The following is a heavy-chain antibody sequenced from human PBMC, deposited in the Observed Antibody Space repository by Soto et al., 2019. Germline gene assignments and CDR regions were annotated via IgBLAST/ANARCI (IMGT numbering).Heavy chain of an antibody. CDR2: ISSSSSYI. J-gene: IGHJ5*02. V-gene: IGHV3-21*01. CDR3: ARDTNLSSGWVVVALRFDP. Sequence: PGGSLRLSCAASGFTFSSYSMNWVRQAPGKGLEWVSSISSSSSYIYYADSVKGRFTISRDNAKNSLYLQMNSLRAEDTAVYYCARDTNLSSGWVVVALRFDPWGQGTLVTVSS. CDR1: GFTFSSYS. D-gene: IGHD6-19*01.